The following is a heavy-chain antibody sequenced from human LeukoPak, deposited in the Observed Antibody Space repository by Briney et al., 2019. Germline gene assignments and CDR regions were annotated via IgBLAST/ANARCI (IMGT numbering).Heavy chain of an antibody. CDR2: ISWNSGSI. CDR1: GFTFDDYA. J-gene: IGHJ4*02. Sequence: GGSLRLSCAVSGFTFDDYAMHWVRQAPGKGLEWVSGISWNSGSIGYADSVKGRFTISRDNAKNSLYLQMNSLRAEDTALCYCAKGRLYGNYFAYWGQGTLVTVSS. V-gene: IGHV3-9*01. D-gene: IGHD3-16*01. CDR3: AKGRLYGNYFAY.